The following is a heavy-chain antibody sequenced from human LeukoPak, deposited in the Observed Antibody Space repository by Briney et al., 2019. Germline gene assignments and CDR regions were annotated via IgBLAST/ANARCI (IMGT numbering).Heavy chain of an antibody. Sequence: GGSLRLSCAASGFTFSSYWMSWVRQAPGKGLEWVANIKQDGSEKYYVDSVEGRFTISRDNAKNSLYLQMNSLRAEDTAVYYCAKGACIAARRPAYYYYMDVWGKGTTVTVSS. CDR2: IKQDGSEK. V-gene: IGHV3-7*03. D-gene: IGHD6-6*01. J-gene: IGHJ6*03. CDR1: GFTFSSYW. CDR3: AKGACIAARRPAYYYYMDV.